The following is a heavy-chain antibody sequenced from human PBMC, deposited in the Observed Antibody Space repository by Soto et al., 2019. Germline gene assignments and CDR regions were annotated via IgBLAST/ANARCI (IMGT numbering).Heavy chain of an antibody. Sequence: ASVKVSCKASGYTFTSYAIHWERQAPGQRLEWMGWINTGNGNTKYSQKFQGRVTITRDTSASTAYMELSSLRSEDTAVYYCARDRYTLDSSTWYFDYWGQGTLVTVSS. V-gene: IGHV1-3*04. D-gene: IGHD6-13*01. CDR3: ARDRYTLDSSTWYFDY. CDR2: INTGNGNT. J-gene: IGHJ4*02. CDR1: GYTFTSYA.